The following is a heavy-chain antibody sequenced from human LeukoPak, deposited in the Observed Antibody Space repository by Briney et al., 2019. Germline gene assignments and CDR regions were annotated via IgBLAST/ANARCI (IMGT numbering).Heavy chain of an antibody. J-gene: IGHJ4*02. CDR3: ALLMMYAIDFDY. Sequence: GGSLRLSCAASGFTFSSHGMSWVRQAPGKGLEWVSAISGSGGSTYYADSLKGRFTISRDISKNTLYLQMNSLRAEDTAIYYCALLMMYAIDFDYWGQGTLVTVSS. D-gene: IGHD2-8*01. CDR1: GFTFSSHG. V-gene: IGHV3-23*01. CDR2: ISGSGGST.